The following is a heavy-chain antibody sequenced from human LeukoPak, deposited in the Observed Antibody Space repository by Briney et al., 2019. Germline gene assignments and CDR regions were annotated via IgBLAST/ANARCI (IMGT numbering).Heavy chain of an antibody. CDR1: GFTFSSYG. V-gene: IGHV3-33*01. CDR2: IWYDGSNT. Sequence: GGSLRLSCAASGFTFSSYGMHWVRQAPGKGLEWVAVIWYDGSNTYYADSVKGRFTISRDNSKNTLYLQMNSLRAEDTAVYYCARDRCSSTSCYLFDYWGQGTLVTVSS. CDR3: ARDRCSSTSCYLFDY. D-gene: IGHD2-2*01. J-gene: IGHJ4*02.